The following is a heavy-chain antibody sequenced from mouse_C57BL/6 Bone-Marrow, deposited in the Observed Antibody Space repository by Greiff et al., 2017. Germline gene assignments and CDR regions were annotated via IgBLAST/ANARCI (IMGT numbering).Heavy chain of an antibody. CDR1: GFTFSSYA. CDR3: TREYYGSSFFDV. D-gene: IGHD1-1*01. V-gene: IGHV5-9-1*02. J-gene: IGHJ1*03. Sequence: EVMLVESGAGLVKPGGSLKLSCAASGFTFSSYAMSWVRQTPEKRLEWVAYISSGGDYIYYADTVKGRFTISRDNARNTLYLQMSSLKSEDTAMYYCTREYYGSSFFDVWGTGTTVTVSS. CDR2: ISSGGDYI.